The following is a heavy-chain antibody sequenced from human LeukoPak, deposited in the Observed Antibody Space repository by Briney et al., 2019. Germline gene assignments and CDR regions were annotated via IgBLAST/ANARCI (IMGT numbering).Heavy chain of an antibody. V-gene: IGHV4-59*08. CDR1: GGSISSYY. J-gene: IGHJ4*02. CDR3: ARGQGYYGSGSYYSGLDY. Sequence: NPSETLSLTCTVSGGSISSYYWSWIRQPPGKGLEWIGYIYYSGSTNYNPSLKSRVTISVDTSKNQFSLKLSSVTAADTAVYYCARGQGYYGSGSYYSGLDYWGQGTLVTVSS. CDR2: IYYSGST. D-gene: IGHD3-10*01.